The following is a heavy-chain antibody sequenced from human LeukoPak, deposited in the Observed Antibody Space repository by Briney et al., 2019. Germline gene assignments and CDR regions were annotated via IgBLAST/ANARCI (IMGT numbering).Heavy chain of an antibody. CDR2: ISGSGDST. J-gene: IGHJ4*02. V-gene: IGHV3-23*01. CDR1: GLTFSSYV. D-gene: IGHD4-23*01. CDR3: AKDPVA. Sequence: GGSLGLSCAASGLTFSSYVMNRVRQAPGKGLEWVSAISGSGDSTYYADFVKGRFTISRDNSKNTLYLQMNSLRAEGTAVYYCAKDPVAWGQGTLVTVSS.